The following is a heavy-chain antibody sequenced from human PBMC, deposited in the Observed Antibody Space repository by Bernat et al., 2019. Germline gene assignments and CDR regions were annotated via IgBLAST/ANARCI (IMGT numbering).Heavy chain of an antibody. V-gene: IGHV3-9*01. CDR2: ISWNSGSI. CDR1: GFTFDDYA. J-gene: IGHJ4*02. Sequence: EVQLVESGGGLVQPGRSLRLSCAASGFTFDDYAMHWVRQAPGKGLEWVSGISWNSGSIGYADSVKGRFTISRDNAKNSLYLQMNSLRAEDTALYSCAKARSSWYQLDFWGQGTLVTVSS. D-gene: IGHD6-13*01. CDR3: AKARSSWYQLDF.